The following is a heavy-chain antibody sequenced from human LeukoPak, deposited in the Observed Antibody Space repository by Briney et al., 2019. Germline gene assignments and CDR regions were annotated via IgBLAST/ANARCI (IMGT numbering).Heavy chain of an antibody. Sequence: PGGSLRLSCAASGFTFSSYSMNWVRQAPGKGLEWVSSISSSSSYIYYADSVKGRFTISRDNAKNSLYLQMNSLRAEDTAVYYCARDTRRIWFGEFGRGGETVHAEYFQHWGQGTLVTVSS. CDR3: ARDTRRIWFGEFGRGGETVHAEYFQH. CDR1: GFTFSSYS. J-gene: IGHJ1*01. CDR2: ISSSSSYI. V-gene: IGHV3-21*01. D-gene: IGHD3-10*01.